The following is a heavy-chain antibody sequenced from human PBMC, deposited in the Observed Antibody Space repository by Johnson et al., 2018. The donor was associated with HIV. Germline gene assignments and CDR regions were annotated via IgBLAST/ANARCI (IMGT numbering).Heavy chain of an antibody. CDR3: TTDLIVVIPIGAFDV. D-gene: IGHD2-21*01. Sequence: VQLVESGGGLVKREGSLRLSCAPSGFIFSNAWMSWVRQAPGKGLEWVGRIKSKTDGGTTDYAAPVKGRFTISRDDSKSTVYLQMNSLKTEDSAVYYCTTDLIVVIPIGAFDVWGQGTTVTVSS. CDR2: IKSKTDGGTT. V-gene: IGHV3-15*01. CDR1: GFIFSNAW. J-gene: IGHJ3*01.